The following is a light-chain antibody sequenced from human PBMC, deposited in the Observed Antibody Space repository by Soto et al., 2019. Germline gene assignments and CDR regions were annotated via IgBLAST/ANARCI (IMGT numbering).Light chain of an antibody. CDR2: TGS. CDR3: QQTRSFPPT. Sequence: DIQMTQSPSSVSASVGDRVTITCRASQAIDSWLAWYQQKPGEAPKLLIFTGSLLHSGVPPRFSGSGSRTDFTLTISSLQPEDFATYYCQQTRSFPPTFGQGTKVDIK. CDR1: QAIDSW. V-gene: IGKV1-12*01. J-gene: IGKJ1*01.